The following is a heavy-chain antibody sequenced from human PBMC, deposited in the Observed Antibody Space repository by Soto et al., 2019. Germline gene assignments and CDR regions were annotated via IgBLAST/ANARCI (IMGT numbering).Heavy chain of an antibody. CDR3: ARLGGYVSVGYYYLWDS. CDR1: DGSMNSDSSY. D-gene: IGHD3-22*01. Sequence: QLQLQESGPGLVKPSETLSLTCRVSDGSMNSDSSYWGWIRQPPGKGLEWIGVINHSGSTYHNLSLKGRVTMSVDAIRNQFSLKLTSMTAADTAVYYCARLGGYVSVGYYYLWDSWGQGTLVTVSS. J-gene: IGHJ4*02. V-gene: IGHV4-39*01. CDR2: INHSGST.